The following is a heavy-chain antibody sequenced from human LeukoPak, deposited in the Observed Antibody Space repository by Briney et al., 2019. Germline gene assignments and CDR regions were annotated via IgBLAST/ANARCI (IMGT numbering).Heavy chain of an antibody. V-gene: IGHV4-39*07. D-gene: IGHD6-19*01. J-gene: IGHJ1*01. CDR1: GGSISSSYYY. CDR3: AGAVAGSGHFQH. CDR2: IYSSGST. Sequence: SETLSLTCTVSGGSISSSYYYWGWIRQPPGKGLEWIGSIYSSGSTYYNPSLKSRVTISVDTSKNQFSLKLSSVTAADTAVYYCAGAVAGSGHFQHWGQGTLVTVSS.